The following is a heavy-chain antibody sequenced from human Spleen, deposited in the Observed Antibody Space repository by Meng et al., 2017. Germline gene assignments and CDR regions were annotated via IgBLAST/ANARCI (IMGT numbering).Heavy chain of an antibody. CDR3: ATGDRAFDI. Sequence: SETLSLTCTVSGGSISSYYWSWIRQPPGMGLEWIGYISYSGRASYSPSLKSRVTISVDTSKNQFSLKLSSVTAADTAVYYCATGDRAFDIWGQGTMVTVSS. D-gene: IGHD7-27*01. V-gene: IGHV4-59*08. CDR1: GGSISSYY. CDR2: ISYSGRA. J-gene: IGHJ3*02.